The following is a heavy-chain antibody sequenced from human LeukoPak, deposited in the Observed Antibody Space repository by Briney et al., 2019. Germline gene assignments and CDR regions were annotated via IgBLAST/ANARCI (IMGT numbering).Heavy chain of an antibody. Sequence: ASVKVSCKASGYTFTGYYMHWVRQAPGQGLEWMGWINPNSGDTNYAQKFQGRVTMTRDTSISTAYVELSRLRSDDTAVYYCARGYCSSATCRHFDYWGQGALVTVSS. J-gene: IGHJ4*02. CDR2: INPNSGDT. V-gene: IGHV1-2*02. CDR1: GYTFTGYY. CDR3: ARGYCSSATCRHFDY. D-gene: IGHD2-2*01.